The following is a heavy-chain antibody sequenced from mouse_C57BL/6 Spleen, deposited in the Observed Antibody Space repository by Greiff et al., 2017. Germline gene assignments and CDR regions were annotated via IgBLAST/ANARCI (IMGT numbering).Heavy chain of an antibody. CDR1: GYTFTDYN. J-gene: IGHJ4*01. V-gene: IGHV1-22*01. CDR2: INPNNGGT. D-gene: IGHD2-4*01. CDR3: ARSSVGLRRGGYAMDY. Sequence: EVQLQQSGPELVKPGASVKMSCKASGYTFTDYNMHWVKQSHGKSLEWIGYINPNNGGTSYNQKFKGKATLTVNKSSSTAYMELRSLTSEDSAVYYCARSSVGLRRGGYAMDYWGQGTSVTVSS.